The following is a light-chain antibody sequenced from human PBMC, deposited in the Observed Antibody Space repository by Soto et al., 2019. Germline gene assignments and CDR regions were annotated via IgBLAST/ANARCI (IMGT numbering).Light chain of an antibody. CDR1: SSDVGGYKY. CDR2: EVS. CDR3: SSHAGSNTGA. V-gene: IGLV2-8*01. Sequence: QSALTQPPAASGSPGQSVTISCTGTSSDVGGYKYVSWYQQHPGKAPKLLIYEVSQRPSGVPDRFSGSKSGNTASLTVSGLQAEDEADYYCSSHAGSNTGAFGGGTKLTVL. J-gene: IGLJ3*02.